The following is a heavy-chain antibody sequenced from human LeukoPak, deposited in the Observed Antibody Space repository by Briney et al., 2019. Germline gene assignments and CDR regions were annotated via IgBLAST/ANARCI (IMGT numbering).Heavy chain of an antibody. Sequence: ASVKVSCKASGYTFTTYYLHWVRQAPGQGLEWMGIINPSGGSTTYAQKFQGRVTMTRDMSTTTLYMELSSLRSEDTALYYCVSDQRPAYEILTGNLGAFDIWGQGTMVTVSS. J-gene: IGHJ3*02. CDR2: INPSGGST. CDR1: GYTFTTYY. V-gene: IGHV1-46*03. D-gene: IGHD3-9*01. CDR3: VSDQRPAYEILTGNLGAFDI.